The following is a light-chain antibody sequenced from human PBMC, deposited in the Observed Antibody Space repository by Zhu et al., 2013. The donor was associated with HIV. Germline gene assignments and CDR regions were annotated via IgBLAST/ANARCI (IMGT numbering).Light chain of an antibody. CDR1: QSVFAW. CDR2: DAS. CDR3: QQYDNLPLS. J-gene: IGKJ4*01. Sequence: DIQMTQSPSTLSASLRDRVTVTCRASQSVFAWLAWYQQKPGKAPKLLIYDASNLETGVPSRFSGSGSGTHFTFTIDSLQPEDIATYYCQQYDNLPLSFGGGPKVEIK. V-gene: IGKV1-33*01.